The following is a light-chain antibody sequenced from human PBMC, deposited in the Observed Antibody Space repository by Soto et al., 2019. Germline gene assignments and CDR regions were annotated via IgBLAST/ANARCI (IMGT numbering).Light chain of an antibody. CDR3: QTWDTGIQV. V-gene: IGLV4-69*01. CDR2: LNNDGSH. Sequence: QPVLTQSPSASASLGASVKLTCTLSSGHSNYAIAWHQQQPEKGPRYLMNLNNDGSHSRGDGIPDRFSGSSSGPERYLTISSLQSEDEADYYCQTWDTGIQVFGGGTKVTVL. CDR1: SGHSNYA. J-gene: IGLJ3*02.